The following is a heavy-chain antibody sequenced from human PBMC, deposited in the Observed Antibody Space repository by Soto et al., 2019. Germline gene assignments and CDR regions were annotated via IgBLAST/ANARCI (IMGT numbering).Heavy chain of an antibody. CDR2: IYPGDSDT. J-gene: IGHJ6*02. Sequence: VESVKISCNGSGDSFTSYWIGWGRQMPGKGLEWMGIIYPGDSDTRYSPSFQGQVTISADKSISTAYLQWSSLKASDTAMYYCARWTRSSYYYGMDVWGQGTTVTVSS. V-gene: IGHV5-51*01. CDR1: GDSFTSYW. CDR3: ARWTRSSYYYGMDV. D-gene: IGHD3-16*02.